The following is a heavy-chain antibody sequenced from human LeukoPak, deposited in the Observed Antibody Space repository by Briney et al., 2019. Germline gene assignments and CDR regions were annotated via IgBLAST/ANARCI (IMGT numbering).Heavy chain of an antibody. Sequence: GGSLRLSCAASGFTFSSYWMSWVRQAPGKGPEWVANIKQDGSEKYYVDSVKGRFTISRDNAKNSLYLQMNSLRAEDTAVYYCARSARIAAAGFDYWGQGTLVTVSS. D-gene: IGHD6-13*01. CDR1: GFTFSSYW. CDR3: ARSARIAAAGFDY. CDR2: IKQDGSEK. V-gene: IGHV3-7*01. J-gene: IGHJ4*02.